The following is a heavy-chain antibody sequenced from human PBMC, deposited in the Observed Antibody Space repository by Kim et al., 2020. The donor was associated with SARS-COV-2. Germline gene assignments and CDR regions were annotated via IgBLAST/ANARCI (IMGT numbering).Heavy chain of an antibody. CDR2: IYHSGST. J-gene: IGHJ6*03. Sequence: SETLSLTCAVSGGSISSGGYSWSWIRQPPGKGLEWIGYIYHSGSTYYNPSLKSRVTISVDRSKNQFSLKLSSVTAADTAVYYCARAGGSGSYLDYYYMDVWGKGTTVTVSS. CDR3: ARAGGSGSYLDYYYMDV. CDR1: GGSISSGGYS. D-gene: IGHD3-10*01. V-gene: IGHV4-30-2*01.